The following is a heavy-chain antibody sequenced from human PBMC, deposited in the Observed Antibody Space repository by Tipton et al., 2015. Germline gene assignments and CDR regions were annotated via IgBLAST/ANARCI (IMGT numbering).Heavy chain of an antibody. J-gene: IGHJ6*02. D-gene: IGHD6-13*01. Sequence: SLRLSCAASGFTVSRNYVNWVRQGPGGKGLEWVSAISGSGGITSYADSVKGRVTISRDNSNNTLYLQMNSLRAEDTGVYYCAKVDGSRSRKYYYGMDVWGQGTTVTVSS. V-gene: IGHV3-23*01. CDR3: AKVDGSRSRKYYYGMDV. CDR2: ISGSGGIT. CDR1: GFTVSRNY.